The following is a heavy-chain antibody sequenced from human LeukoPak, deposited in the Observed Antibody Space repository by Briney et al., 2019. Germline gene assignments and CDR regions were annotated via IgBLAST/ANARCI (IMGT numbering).Heavy chain of an antibody. CDR2: VSGVGSNT. J-gene: IGHJ5*02. V-gene: IGHV3-23*01. Sequence: PGGSLSLSCAASGFTFSSYAMSWVRHTPGKGLEWVSTVSGVGSNTDYADSVRGRFTVSRDNSKNTLFLQMNSLRAEDTAVYYCAKGSFSYGYRNWFDPWGQGTLVTVSS. D-gene: IGHD5-18*01. CDR3: AKGSFSYGYRNWFDP. CDR1: GFTFSSYA.